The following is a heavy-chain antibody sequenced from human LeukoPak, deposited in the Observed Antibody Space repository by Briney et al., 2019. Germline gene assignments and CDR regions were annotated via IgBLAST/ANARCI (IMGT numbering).Heavy chain of an antibody. D-gene: IGHD1-1*01. J-gene: IGHJ4*02. V-gene: IGHV3-33*01. CDR1: GFTFSIFG. CDR2: IWYDGSNK. CDR3: ARDRGTTSSAGYYFEP. Sequence: GGSLRLSCAASGFTFSIFGMHWVRQAPGKGLEWVAIIWYDGSNKYYGDSVKGRFTVSRDNSKNTLHLQVNSLRAEDTAVYYCARDRGTTSSAGYYFEPWGGGALVTVSS.